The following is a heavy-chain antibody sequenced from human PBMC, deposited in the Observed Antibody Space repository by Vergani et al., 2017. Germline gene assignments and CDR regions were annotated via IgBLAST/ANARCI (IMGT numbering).Heavy chain of an antibody. CDR2: INPNSGGT. J-gene: IGHJ3*02. Sequence: QVQLVESGAEVKKPGASVKVSCKASGYTFTSYAMHWVRQAPGQGLEWMGWINPNSGGTNYAQKFQGRVTMTRDTSISTAYMELSRLRSDDTAVYYCARGRITMVRGVNRDAFDIWGQGTMVTVSS. D-gene: IGHD3-10*01. CDR3: ARGRITMVRGVNRDAFDI. V-gene: IGHV1-2*02. CDR1: GYTFTSYA.